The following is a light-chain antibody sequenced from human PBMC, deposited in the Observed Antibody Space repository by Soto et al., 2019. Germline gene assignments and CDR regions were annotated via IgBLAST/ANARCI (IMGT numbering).Light chain of an antibody. CDR1: SSNIGAGYD. Sequence: QSVLTQPPSVSGAPGQRVTISCTGSSSNIGAGYDVHWYQQLPGTAPKLLIYGNSNRPSGVPDRFSGSKSGTSASLAITGLQAEDEADYYCQSSDSSLNVFGTVTKLTVL. CDR3: QSSDSSLNV. J-gene: IGLJ1*01. V-gene: IGLV1-40*01. CDR2: GNS.